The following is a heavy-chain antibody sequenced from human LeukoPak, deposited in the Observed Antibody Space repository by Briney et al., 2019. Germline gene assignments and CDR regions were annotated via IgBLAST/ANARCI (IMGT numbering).Heavy chain of an antibody. J-gene: IGHJ4*02. D-gene: IGHD6-6*01. Sequence: GGSLRLSCAASGFTFSSYGMHWVRQAPGKGLEWVAFIRYDGSNKYYADSVKGRFTISRDNSKNTLYLQMNSLRAEDTAVYYCAKEGTIAARGFYFDYWGQGTLVTVS. CDR1: GFTFSSYG. CDR3: AKEGTIAARGFYFDY. CDR2: IRYDGSNK. V-gene: IGHV3-30*02.